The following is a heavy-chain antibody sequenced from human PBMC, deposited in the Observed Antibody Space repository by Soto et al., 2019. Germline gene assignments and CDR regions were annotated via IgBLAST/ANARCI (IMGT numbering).Heavy chain of an antibody. CDR1: GFSLSNARMG. V-gene: IGHV2-26*01. D-gene: IGHD5-18*01. CDR2: IFSNDEK. J-gene: IGHJ4*02. Sequence: QVTLKESGPVLVKPTETLTLTCTVSGFSLSNARMGVSWIRQPPGKALEWLAHIFSNDEKSYSTYLKSRLTISKXXSXRXXVLTMTNMDPVDTATYCCARGVWIQLWTRSYYFDYWGQGTLVTVSS. CDR3: ARGVWIQLWTRSYYFDY.